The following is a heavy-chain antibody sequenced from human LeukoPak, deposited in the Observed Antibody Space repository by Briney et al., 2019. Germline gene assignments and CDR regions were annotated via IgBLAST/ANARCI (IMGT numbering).Heavy chain of an antibody. CDR3: ARHRYYYDSSGYYYQP. V-gene: IGHV4-59*01. D-gene: IGHD3-22*01. CDR1: GASISSYY. J-gene: IGHJ5*02. Sequence: PSEILSLTCTVSGASISSYYWSWIRQPPGKGLEWIGYIYYSGSTNYNPSLKSRVTISVDTSKNQFSLRLSSVTAADTAVYYCARHRYYYDSSGYYYQPWGQGTLVTVSS. CDR2: IYYSGST.